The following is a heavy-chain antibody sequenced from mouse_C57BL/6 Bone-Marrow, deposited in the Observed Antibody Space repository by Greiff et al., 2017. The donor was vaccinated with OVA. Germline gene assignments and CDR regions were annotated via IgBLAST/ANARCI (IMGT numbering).Heavy chain of an antibody. CDR3: ARLGGSPFAY. CDR1: GYTFTSYG. J-gene: IGHJ3*01. D-gene: IGHD1-1*01. V-gene: IGHV1-81*01. Sequence: QVQLKQSGAELARPGASVKLSCKASGYTFTSYGISWVKQRTGQGLEWIGEIYIRSGNTYYNEKFKGKATLTADKSSSTEYMELRSLTSEDSAVYFCARLGGSPFAYWGQGTLVTVSA. CDR2: IYIRSGNT.